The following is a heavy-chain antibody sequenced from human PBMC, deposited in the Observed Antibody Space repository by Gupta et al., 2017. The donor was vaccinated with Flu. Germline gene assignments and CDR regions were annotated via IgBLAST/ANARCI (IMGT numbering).Heavy chain of an antibody. Sequence: EVHLVESGGGLVQPGGSLRLSCAASGFTFSSYHMNWIRQAPGKGPEWVSFISSSNTIYYADSVKGRFTISRDNTRNSLYLQMNTLKVEDTAVYYCARDHWTDWGQGTLVTVSS. CDR2: ISSSNTI. CDR3: ARDHWTD. CDR1: GFTFSSYH. J-gene: IGHJ4*02. D-gene: IGHD3/OR15-3a*01. V-gene: IGHV3-48*01.